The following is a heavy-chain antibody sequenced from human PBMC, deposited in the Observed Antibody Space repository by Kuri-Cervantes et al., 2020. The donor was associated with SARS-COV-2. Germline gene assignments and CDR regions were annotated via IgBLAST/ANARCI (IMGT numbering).Heavy chain of an antibody. V-gene: IGHV4-34*01. J-gene: IGHJ6*02. CDR3: AKDLGYCSSTSCYGPDSSPQGYYYYYYGMDV. Sequence: GSLRLSCAVYGGSFSGYYWSWIRQPPGKGLEWIGEINHSGSTNYNPSLKSRVTISVDTSKNQFSLKLSSVTAADTAVYYCAKDLGYCSSTSCYGPDSSPQGYYYYYYGMDVWGQGTTVTVSS. D-gene: IGHD2-2*01. CDR2: INHSGST. CDR1: GGSFSGYY.